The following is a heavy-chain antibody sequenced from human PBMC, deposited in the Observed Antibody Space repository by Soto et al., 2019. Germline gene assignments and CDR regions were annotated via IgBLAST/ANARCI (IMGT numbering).Heavy chain of an antibody. CDR1: GFSFCDYY. Sequence: QVQLVESGGGLVKPGGSLRLSCAASGFSFCDYYMTWIRQAPGKGLEWVSYIRDSGTTTYYADSVKGRFTISRDNSRNSLYLQMNSLRAEDTAVYYCATYRRYYDSSGYFWGQGTLVTVSS. D-gene: IGHD3-22*01. J-gene: IGHJ4*02. CDR3: ATYRRYYDSSGYF. V-gene: IGHV3-11*01. CDR2: IRDSGTTT.